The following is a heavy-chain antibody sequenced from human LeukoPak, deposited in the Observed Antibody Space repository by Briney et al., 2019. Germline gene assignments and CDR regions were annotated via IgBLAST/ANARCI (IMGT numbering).Heavy chain of an antibody. CDR1: GGSISSYY. V-gene: IGHV4-59*01. CDR2: MYYTGST. J-gene: IGHJ5*02. Sequence: PSETLSLTCTVSGGSISSYYWSWIRQPPGKGLEWIGYMYYTGSTNYNPSLKSRLTISVDTSKNQFSLRLSSVTAADTAVYYCARDGCPTTKSGCVGNWFVPRGRGTLVTVSS. D-gene: IGHD1-26*01. CDR3: ARDGCPTTKSGCVGNWFVP.